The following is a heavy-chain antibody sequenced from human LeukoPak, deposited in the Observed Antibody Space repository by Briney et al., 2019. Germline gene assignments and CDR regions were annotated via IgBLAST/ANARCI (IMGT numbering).Heavy chain of an antibody. CDR2: IDDSSFST. CDR1: GFTFSSYW. D-gene: IGHD1-26*01. V-gene: IGHV3-23*01. CDR3: AKDVSVVVGATSD. J-gene: IGHJ1*01. Sequence: GGSLRLSCAASGFTFSSYWMSWVRQAPGRGLEWVSTIDDSSFSTHYADSVRGRFTISRDNSKNTLYLQMNSLRAEDTAVYYCAKDVSVVVGATSDWGQGTLVTVSS.